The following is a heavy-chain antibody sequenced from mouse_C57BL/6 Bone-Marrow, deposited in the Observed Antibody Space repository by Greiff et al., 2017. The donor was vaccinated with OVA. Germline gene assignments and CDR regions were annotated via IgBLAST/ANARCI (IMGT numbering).Heavy chain of an antibody. J-gene: IGHJ4*01. Sequence: EVLLVESGGGLVQPGRSLRLSCATSGFTFRDFYMDWVRHAPVNGLEWIAASRNKANDYTTEYSASVKGRFIVSRDTSHSILYLQLNALRAEDTAIYYCARDADYSNYVYAMDYWGQGTSVTVSS. CDR3: ARDADYSNYVYAMDY. CDR2: SRNKANDYTT. V-gene: IGHV7-1*01. CDR1: GFTFRDFY. D-gene: IGHD2-5*01.